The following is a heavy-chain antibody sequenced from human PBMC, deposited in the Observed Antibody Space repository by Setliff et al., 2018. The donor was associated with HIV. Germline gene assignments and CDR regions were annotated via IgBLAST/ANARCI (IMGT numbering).Heavy chain of an antibody. Sequence: SVKVSCKASGGTFSSYGITWVRQAPGQGLEWMGGITPLLDKTNYAQKFQGRVTITTDEFTNTVYMELSSLRSEDTAVYYCAREATYYYDGSGYYYFDYWGWGTLVTVSS. V-gene: IGHV1-69*05. CDR3: AREATYYYDGSGYYYFDY. D-gene: IGHD3-22*01. J-gene: IGHJ4*02. CDR1: GGTFSSYG. CDR2: ITPLLDKT.